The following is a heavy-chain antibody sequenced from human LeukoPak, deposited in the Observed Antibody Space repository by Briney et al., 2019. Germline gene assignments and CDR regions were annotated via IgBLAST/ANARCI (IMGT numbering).Heavy chain of an antibody. Sequence: PSETLSLTCAVYGGSFSGYYWSWIRQPPGKGLEWIGEINHSGSTNYNPSLKSRVTILVDTSKNQFSLKLSSVTAADTAVYYCASGRGGEQWLDSDSYYFDYWGQGTLVTVSS. J-gene: IGHJ4*02. CDR1: GGSFSGYY. V-gene: IGHV4-34*01. CDR3: ASGRGGEQWLDSDSYYFDY. CDR2: INHSGST. D-gene: IGHD6-19*01.